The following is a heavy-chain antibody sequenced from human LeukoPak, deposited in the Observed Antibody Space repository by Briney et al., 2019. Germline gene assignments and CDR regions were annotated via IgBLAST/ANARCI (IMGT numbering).Heavy chain of an antibody. Sequence: GGSLRLSCAASGFTFSSYAMSWVRQAPGKGLEWVSAISGSGGSTYYADSVKGRFTISRDSSKNTLYLQMNSLRAEDTAVYYCAKTRGYSYGPLDYWGQGTLVTVSS. J-gene: IGHJ4*02. CDR3: AKTRGYSYGPLDY. CDR2: ISGSGGST. D-gene: IGHD5-18*01. CDR1: GFTFSSYA. V-gene: IGHV3-23*01.